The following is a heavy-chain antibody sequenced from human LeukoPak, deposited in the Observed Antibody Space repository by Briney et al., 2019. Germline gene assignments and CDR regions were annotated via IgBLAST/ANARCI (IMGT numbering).Heavy chain of an antibody. CDR3: ARDLDNWKVFFDY. D-gene: IGHD1-1*01. Sequence: GGSLRLCCAASGFTFSSYSMNWVRQAPGKGLEWASSISSSSSYIYYADSVKGRFTISRDNAKNSLYLQMNSLRAEDTAVYYCARDLDNWKVFFDYWGQGTLVTVSS. CDR2: ISSSSSYI. V-gene: IGHV3-21*01. CDR1: GFTFSSYS. J-gene: IGHJ4*02.